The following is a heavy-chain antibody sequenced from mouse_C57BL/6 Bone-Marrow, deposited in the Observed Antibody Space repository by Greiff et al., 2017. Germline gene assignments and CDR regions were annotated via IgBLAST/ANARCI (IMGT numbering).Heavy chain of an antibody. J-gene: IGHJ3*01. CDR3: TTRGFYYYGSSSWFAY. D-gene: IGHD1-1*01. CDR2: IDPENGDT. Sequence: VQLQQSGAELVRPGASVKLSCTASGFNIKDDYMHWVKQRPEQGLEWIGWIDPENGDTEYASKFQGKATITADTSSNTAYLQSSSLSSEDTAVYYCTTRGFYYYGSSSWFAYWGQGTLVTVSA. V-gene: IGHV14-4*01. CDR1: GFNIKDDY.